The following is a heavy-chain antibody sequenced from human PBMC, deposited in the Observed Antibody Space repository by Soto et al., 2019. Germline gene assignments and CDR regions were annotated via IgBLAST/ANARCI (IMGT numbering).Heavy chain of an antibody. CDR3: AKNGNIVVVPAAPDY. J-gene: IGHJ4*02. CDR2: ISGSGSST. D-gene: IGHD2-2*01. CDR1: GFTFSSYA. Sequence: GGSLRLSCAASGFTFSSYAMNWVRQDPGKGLEWVSGISGSGSSTYYADSVKGRFTISRDNSKNTLYLQMNSLRAEDTAVYYCAKNGNIVVVPAAPDYWGQGTQVTVS. V-gene: IGHV3-23*01.